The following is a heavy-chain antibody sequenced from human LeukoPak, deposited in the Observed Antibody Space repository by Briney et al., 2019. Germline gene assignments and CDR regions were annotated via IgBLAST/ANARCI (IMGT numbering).Heavy chain of an antibody. CDR2: ISYSGTT. CDR1: GGSITAYY. CDR3: ARAISYYDNSGYSHYFDY. J-gene: IGHJ4*02. V-gene: IGHV4-59*01. D-gene: IGHD3-22*01. Sequence: PSETLSLTCTVSGGSITAYYWSWIRQPPGKRLEWLGYISYSGTTKYNPSLKSRVTMSVDTSKNQFSLKLSSVTTTDTAVYYCARAISYYDNSGYSHYFDYWGQGTLGLVSS.